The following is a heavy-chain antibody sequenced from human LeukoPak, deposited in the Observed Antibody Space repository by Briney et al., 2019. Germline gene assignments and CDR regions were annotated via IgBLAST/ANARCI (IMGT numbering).Heavy chain of an antibody. CDR1: GYTLTGYY. V-gene: IGHV1-2*06. CDR2: INPNSGGT. D-gene: IGHD6-13*01. CDR3: ARPYSSSWFDY. J-gene: IGHJ4*02. Sequence: ASVKVSCKASGYTLTGYYMHWVRQAPGQGLEWMGRINPNSGGTNYAQKFQGRVTMTRDTSISTAYMELSRLRSDDTAVYYCARPYSSSWFDYWGQGTLVTVSS.